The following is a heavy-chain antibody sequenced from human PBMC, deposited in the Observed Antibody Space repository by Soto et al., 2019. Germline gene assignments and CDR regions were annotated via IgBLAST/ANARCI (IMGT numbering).Heavy chain of an antibody. CDR1: RFTFSSYA. CDR3: ARDGGSPGNYYSASDL. D-gene: IGHD1-26*01. CDR2: ISPDGSDT. J-gene: IGHJ3*01. Sequence: QVQLVDSGGDVVQPGGSLRLSCAGSRFTFSSYAMHWVRQAPGKGLEWVSVISPDGSDTFYAESVKGRFTISRDNSKNTMYVHMNSLRPEDTAIYYCARDGGSPGNYYSASDLWGQGTMVTVSS. V-gene: IGHV3-30*04.